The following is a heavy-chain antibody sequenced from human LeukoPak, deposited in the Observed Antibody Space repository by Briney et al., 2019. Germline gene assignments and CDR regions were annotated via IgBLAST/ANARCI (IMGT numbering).Heavy chain of an antibody. CDR1: GGSISSYF. Sequence: SETLSLTCTISGGSISSYFWSWIRQPPGKGLEWIGYIYYTGSTNYDPSLKSRVIISLDTSKNQFSLKLSSVTAADTAVYYCARTLSRWDPFDYWGQGTLVTVSS. CDR3: ARTLSRWDPFDY. CDR2: IYYTGST. D-gene: IGHD1-26*01. J-gene: IGHJ4*02. V-gene: IGHV4-59*01.